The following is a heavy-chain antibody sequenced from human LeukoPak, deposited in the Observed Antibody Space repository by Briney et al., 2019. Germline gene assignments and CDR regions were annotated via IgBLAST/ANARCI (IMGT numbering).Heavy chain of an antibody. Sequence: PGGSLRLSCAASGFTFSSYGMHWVRQAPDKGLEWVAFIRYDGSNKYYADSVKGRFTISRDNSKNTLYLQMNSLRAEDTAVYYCAKDRGSSWYVDYYYMDVWGKGTTVTVSS. V-gene: IGHV3-30*02. CDR3: AKDRGSSWYVDYYYMDV. D-gene: IGHD6-13*01. J-gene: IGHJ6*03. CDR2: IRYDGSNK. CDR1: GFTFSSYG.